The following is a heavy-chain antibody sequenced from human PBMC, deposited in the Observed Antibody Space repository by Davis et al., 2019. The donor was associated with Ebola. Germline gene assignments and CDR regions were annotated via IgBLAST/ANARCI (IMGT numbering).Heavy chain of an antibody. J-gene: IGHJ5*02. V-gene: IGHV1-69*06. CDR2: IIPIFGTA. D-gene: IGHD5-12*01. CDR3: ARDGWLREKGSFDP. CDR1: GGTFSSYA. Sequence: SVKVSCKASGGTFSSYAISWVRQAPGQGLEWMGGIIPIFGTANYAQKFQGRVTITADKSTSTAYMELSSLRSEDTAVYYCARDGWLREKGSFDPWGQGTLVTVSS.